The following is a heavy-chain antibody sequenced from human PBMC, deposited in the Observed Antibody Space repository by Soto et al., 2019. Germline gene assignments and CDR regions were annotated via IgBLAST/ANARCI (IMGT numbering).Heavy chain of an antibody. CDR1: GFTFNNSD. Sequence: PGGSLRLSCAASGFTFNNSDMHWVRQAPGKGLEWVAAICGGGGSTYYADSVKGGFTISRDNSKNTLYLQMNSLRAEDTAVYYCAKDSNYVIGFWFDPWGQGTLVTVS. V-gene: IGHV3-23*01. J-gene: IGHJ5*02. CDR2: ICGGGGST. CDR3: AKDSNYVIGFWFDP. D-gene: IGHD4-4*01.